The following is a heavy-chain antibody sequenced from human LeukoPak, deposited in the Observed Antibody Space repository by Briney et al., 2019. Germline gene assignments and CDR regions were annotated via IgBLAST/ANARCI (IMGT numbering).Heavy chain of an antibody. D-gene: IGHD5-24*01. CDR2: ISSSGTTI. CDR1: GFTFSSYE. CDR3: ARDRMAVNAFDI. Sequence: GGSLRLSCAASGFTFSSYEMNWVRQAPGKGLEWVSYISSSGTTIYYADSVKGRFTISRDNAKNSLYLQMNSLRAEDTAVYYCARDRMAVNAFDIWGQGTMVTVSS. V-gene: IGHV3-48*03. J-gene: IGHJ3*02.